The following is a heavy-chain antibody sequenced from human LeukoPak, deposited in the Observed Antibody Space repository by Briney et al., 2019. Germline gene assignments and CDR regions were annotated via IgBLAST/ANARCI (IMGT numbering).Heavy chain of an antibody. D-gene: IGHD3-22*01. J-gene: IGHJ4*02. CDR1: GGSFSGYY. CDR3: ARSRRARVYYYDSSGYSMDY. Sequence: PSETLSLTCAVYGGSFSGYYWSWIRQPPGKGLEWIGEINHSGSTNYNPSLKSRVTISVDTSKNQFSLKLSSVTAADTAVYHCARSRRARVYYYDSSGYSMDYWGQGTLVTVSS. CDR2: INHSGST. V-gene: IGHV4-34*01.